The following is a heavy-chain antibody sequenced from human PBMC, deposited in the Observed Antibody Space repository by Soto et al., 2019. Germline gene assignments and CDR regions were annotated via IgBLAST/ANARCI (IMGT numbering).Heavy chain of an antibody. D-gene: IGHD2-2*01. J-gene: IGHJ5*02. V-gene: IGHV4-4*02. CDR1: GGSIRTSNW. CDR3: AKDRSHCGDTSCYRWLDP. Sequence: QVQLQESGPGLVKPSGTLSLTCAVSGGSIRTSNWWSWVRQPPGKGLEWIGEIYHSGSTSYNPSLKSRVTISIDKSKNQFSLKMTSVTAADTAVYYCAKDRSHCGDTSCYRWLDPWGQGTLVTVSS. CDR2: IYHSGST.